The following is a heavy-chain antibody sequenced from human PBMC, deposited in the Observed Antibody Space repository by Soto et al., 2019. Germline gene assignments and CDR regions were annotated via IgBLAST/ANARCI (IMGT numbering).Heavy chain of an antibody. V-gene: IGHV4-30-4*01. J-gene: IGHJ4*02. CDR2: IYYCGST. CDR1: GGSISSGDYY. CDR3: DRTNDYGDYFDY. Sequence: QVQLQESGPGLVKPSQTLSLTCTVSGGSISSGDYYWSWIRQPPGKGLEWFGYIYYCGSTYYNPSLKSRVTISVDTSKNQFSLKLSSVTAADTAVYYCDRTNDYGDYFDYWGQGTLVTVSS. D-gene: IGHD4-17*01.